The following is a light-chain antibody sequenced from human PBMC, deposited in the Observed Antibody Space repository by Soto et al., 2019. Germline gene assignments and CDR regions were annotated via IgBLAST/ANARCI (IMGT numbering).Light chain of an antibody. J-gene: IGKJ1*01. CDR1: KDICGW. CDR3: LQVYSFPRT. Sequence: DIQMTQSPSSVSASVGDRITITCRASKDICGWLAWFQQKPGKAPQYLIQAASILQSGVPSRFSGSGSVTEFILTLNNLQPEDFASYFCLQVYSFPRTFGLGKKVEI. CDR2: AAS. V-gene: IGKV1-12*01.